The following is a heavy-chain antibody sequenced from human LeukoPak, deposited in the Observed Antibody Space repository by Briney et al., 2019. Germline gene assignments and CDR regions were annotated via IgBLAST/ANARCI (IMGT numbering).Heavy chain of an antibody. V-gene: IGHV3-30*04. CDR1: GFTFSSYA. CDR3: ARGSHIAAADYYFDY. D-gene: IGHD6-13*01. Sequence: GGSLRLSCAASGFTFSSYAMHWVRQAPGKGLEWVAVISYDGSNKYYADSVKGRFTISRDNSKSTLYLQMNSLRAEDTAVYYCARGSHIAAADYYFDYWGQGTLVTVSS. CDR2: ISYDGSNK. J-gene: IGHJ4*02.